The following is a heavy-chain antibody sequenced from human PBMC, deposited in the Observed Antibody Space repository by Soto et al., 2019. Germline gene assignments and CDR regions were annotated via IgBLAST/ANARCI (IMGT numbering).Heavy chain of an antibody. Sequence: GGSLRLSCAASGFTVSSNYMSWVRQAPGKGLEWASVIYSGGSTYCADSVKGRFTISRDNSKSTLYLQMNSLRAEDTAVYYCARGLPYYYYGMDVWGQGTTVTVSS. CDR3: ARGLPYYYYGMDV. V-gene: IGHV3-53*01. J-gene: IGHJ6*02. CDR1: GFTVSSNY. CDR2: IYSGGST.